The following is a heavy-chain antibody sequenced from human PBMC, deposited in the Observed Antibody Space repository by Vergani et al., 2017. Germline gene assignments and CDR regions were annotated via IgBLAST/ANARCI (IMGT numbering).Heavy chain of an antibody. CDR3: ARDPGYYGSGSYYNRPYYFDY. CDR2: ISGSGGST. V-gene: IGHV3-23*01. D-gene: IGHD3-10*01. CDR1: GFTFSSYA. J-gene: IGHJ4*02. Sequence: EVQLLESGGGLVQPGGSLRLSCAASGFTFSSYAMSWVRQAPGKGLEWVSGISGSGGSTYYADSVKGRFTISRDNSKNTLYLQMNSLRAEDTAEYYCARDPGYYGSGSYYNRPYYFDYWGQGTLVTVSS.